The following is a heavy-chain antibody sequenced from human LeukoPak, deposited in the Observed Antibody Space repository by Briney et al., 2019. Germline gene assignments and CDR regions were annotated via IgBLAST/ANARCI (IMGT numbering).Heavy chain of an antibody. V-gene: IGHV4-38-2*01. CDR2: IYHSGST. J-gene: IGHJ4*02. Sequence: SETLSLTCAVSGYSISSGYYWGWIRQPPGKGLEWIGSIYHSGSTYYNPSLKSRVTISVDTSKNQFSLKLSSVTAADTAVYCCARQLGVLRFLEWTPQGGYWGQGTLVTVSS. CDR1: GYSISSGYY. CDR3: ARQLGVLRFLEWTPQGGY. D-gene: IGHD3-3*01.